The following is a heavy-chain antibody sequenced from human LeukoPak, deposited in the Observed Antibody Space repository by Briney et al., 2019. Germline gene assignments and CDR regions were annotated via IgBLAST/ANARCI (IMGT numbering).Heavy chain of an antibody. D-gene: IGHD4-23*01. CDR1: GGSISGYY. V-gene: IGHV4-59*08. CDR2: VYSSGST. CDR3: ARSGTRSGGAFDI. Sequence: SETLSLTCTVSGGSISGYYWSWIRQSPGKGLEWIAYVYSSGSTNYNPSLYSRATISLDTSKNQFSLKLSSVTAADTAVYFCARSGTRSGGAFDIWGQGTMVTVSS. J-gene: IGHJ3*02.